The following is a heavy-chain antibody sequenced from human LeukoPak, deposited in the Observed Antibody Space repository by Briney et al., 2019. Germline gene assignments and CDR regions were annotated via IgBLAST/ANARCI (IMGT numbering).Heavy chain of an antibody. CDR3: ARTPYLIRIFGVVIDGAFDY. D-gene: IGHD3-3*01. V-gene: IGHV4-34*01. J-gene: IGHJ4*02. CDR1: GGSFSGYY. CDR2: INHSGST. Sequence: PSETLSLTCAVYGGSFSGYYWSWIRQPPGKGLEWIGEINHSGSTNYNPSLKSRVTISVDTSKNQFSLKLSSVTAADTAAYYCARTPYLIRIFGVVIDGAFDYWGQGTLVTVSS.